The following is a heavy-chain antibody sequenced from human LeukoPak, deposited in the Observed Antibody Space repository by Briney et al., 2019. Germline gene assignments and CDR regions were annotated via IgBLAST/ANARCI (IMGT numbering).Heavy chain of an antibody. J-gene: IGHJ4*02. CDR3: ARAPYYDILTGPRLKGNRYFDY. V-gene: IGHV4-34*01. D-gene: IGHD3-9*01. CDR2: INHSGST. Sequence: SETLSLTCAVYGGSFSGYYWSWIRQPPGKGLEWIGEINHSGSTNYNPSLKSRVTISVDTSKNQFSLKLSSVTAADTAVYYCARAPYYDILTGPRLKGNRYFDYWGQGTLVTASS. CDR1: GGSFSGYY.